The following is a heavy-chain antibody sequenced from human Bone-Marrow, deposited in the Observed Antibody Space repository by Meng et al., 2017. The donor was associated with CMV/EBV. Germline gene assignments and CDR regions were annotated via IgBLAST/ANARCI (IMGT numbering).Heavy chain of an antibody. J-gene: IGHJ6*02. CDR3: AVPSRSDGLAPFNYYYGLDV. CDR1: GFTLSSPS. V-gene: IGHV1-58*01. Sequence: SVKVSCKASGFTLSSPSVHWVRQARGQHFEWVGWIVVGSGDTNYAEKFRERVTLTTDKSTITAYMEMSWLTDEDTAVYFCAVPSRSDGLAPFNYYYGLDVWGQGTTVTVSS. CDR2: IVVGSGDT. D-gene: IGHD5-24*01.